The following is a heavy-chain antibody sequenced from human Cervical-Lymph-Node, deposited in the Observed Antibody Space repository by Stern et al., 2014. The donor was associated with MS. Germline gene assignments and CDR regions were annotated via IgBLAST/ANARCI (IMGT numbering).Heavy chain of an antibody. Sequence: EVQLEESGGGLVQPGRSLRLSCAASGFTFDDYAMHWVRQAPGKGLERVSGISWNSGSIGYADSVKGRFTISRDNAKNSLYLQMNSLRAEDTALYYCAKDREIDTEDIVATPTHFDYWGQGTLVTVSS. CDR1: GFTFDDYA. J-gene: IGHJ4*02. D-gene: IGHD5-12*01. CDR2: ISWNSGSI. V-gene: IGHV3-9*01. CDR3: AKDREIDTEDIVATPTHFDY.